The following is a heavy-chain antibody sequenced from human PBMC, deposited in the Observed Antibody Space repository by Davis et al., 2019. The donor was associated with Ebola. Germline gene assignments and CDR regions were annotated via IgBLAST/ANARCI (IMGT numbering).Heavy chain of an antibody. CDR2: IYSGGTT. CDR3: AKDRYSTSSWYFDL. J-gene: IGHJ2*01. V-gene: IGHV3-53*01. D-gene: IGHD6-6*01. Sequence: GESLKISCAASGFTVSNNYMNWVRQAPGKGLEWVSLIYSGGTTYYADSVKGRFTISRDNSKTTLYLQMSSLRAEDTAIYYCAKDRYSTSSWYFDLWGRGTLVTVSS. CDR1: GFTVSNNY.